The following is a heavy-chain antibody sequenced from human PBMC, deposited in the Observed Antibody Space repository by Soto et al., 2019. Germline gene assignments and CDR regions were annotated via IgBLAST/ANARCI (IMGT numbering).Heavy chain of an antibody. J-gene: IGHJ4*02. Sequence: QVQLVESGGGVVQPGRSLRLSCVASGFTFSNNGIHWVRQAPGKGLEWVAVISSDGSKKYYADSVKGRFTISRDNSKNTLYLQMNSLRAEDTAVYYCAIALYGGSSRFDYWGQGPLVTVSS. CDR3: AIALYGGSSRFDY. V-gene: IGHV3-30*03. CDR1: GFTFSNNG. D-gene: IGHD2-15*01. CDR2: ISSDGSKK.